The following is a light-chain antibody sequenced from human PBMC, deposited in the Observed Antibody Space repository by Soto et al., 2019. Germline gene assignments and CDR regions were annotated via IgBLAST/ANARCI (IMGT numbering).Light chain of an antibody. CDR3: QQYGSSYTWT. Sequence: EIVLTQSPGTLSLSPGERATLSCRASQSVSRRDLAWYQQKPGQAPRLIIYGASSRANGIPDRFSGSGSGTDLTLTIRRLEPEDFAVYYCQQYGSSYTWTFGQGTRLEIK. CDR1: QSVSRRD. CDR2: GAS. J-gene: IGKJ5*01. V-gene: IGKV3-20*01.